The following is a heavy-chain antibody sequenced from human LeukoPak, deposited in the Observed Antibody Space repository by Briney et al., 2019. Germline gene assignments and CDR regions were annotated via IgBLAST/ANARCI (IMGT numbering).Heavy chain of an antibody. D-gene: IGHD2-8*01. Sequence: SETLSLTCTVSGGSISSYYLSWIRQPPGKGLEWIGYIYYSGSTNYNPSLKSRVTISVDTSKNQFSLKLSSVTAADTAVYYCARDGVFNDAFDIWGQGTMVTVSS. V-gene: IGHV4-59*01. J-gene: IGHJ3*02. CDR3: ARDGVFNDAFDI. CDR1: GGSISSYY. CDR2: IYYSGST.